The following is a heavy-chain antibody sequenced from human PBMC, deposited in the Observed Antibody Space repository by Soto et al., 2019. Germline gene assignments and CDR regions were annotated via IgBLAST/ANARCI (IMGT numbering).Heavy chain of an antibody. CDR2: INHSGST. CDR3: ARGRYCSSTSCYEDSYYFDY. CDR1: GGSFSGYY. V-gene: IGHV4-34*01. D-gene: IGHD2-2*01. J-gene: IGHJ4*02. Sequence: SETLSLTCAVYGGSFSGYYWSWIRQPPGKGLEWIGEINHSGSTNYNPSLKSRVTISVDTSKNQFSLKLSSVTAADTAVYYCARGRYCSSTSCYEDSYYFDYWGQGTLVTVSS.